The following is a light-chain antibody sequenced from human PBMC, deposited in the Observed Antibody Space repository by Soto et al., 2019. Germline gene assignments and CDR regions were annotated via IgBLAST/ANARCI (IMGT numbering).Light chain of an antibody. J-gene: IGKJ4*01. Sequence: DIQMTQSPSSLSASVGDRVTITCRASQNINSYLNWYQQKPGKAPRVLIYAASRLQSGVPSRFSGSGSGTDFTLTISSLQPEDFATYSCQQSYSTPIPFGGGTKVEIE. CDR1: QNINSY. CDR3: QQSYSTPIP. CDR2: AAS. V-gene: IGKV1-39*01.